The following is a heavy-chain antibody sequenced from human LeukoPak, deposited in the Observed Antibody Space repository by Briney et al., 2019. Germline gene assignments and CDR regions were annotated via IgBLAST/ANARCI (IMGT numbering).Heavy chain of an antibody. CDR3: ARGELIAVAGTGRAWDYYYYYMDV. CDR1: GGTFSSYA. D-gene: IGHD6-19*01. CDR2: IIPIFGTA. Sequence: GASVKVSCKASGGTFSSYAISWVRQAPGQGLEWMGGIIPIFGTANYAQKFQGRVTITTDESTSTAYMELSSLRSEDTAVYYCARGELIAVAGTGRAWDYYYYYMDVWGKGTTVTVSS. J-gene: IGHJ6*03. V-gene: IGHV1-69*05.